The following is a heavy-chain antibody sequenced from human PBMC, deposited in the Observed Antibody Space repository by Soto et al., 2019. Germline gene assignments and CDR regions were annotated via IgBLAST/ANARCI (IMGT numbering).Heavy chain of an antibody. D-gene: IGHD3-3*01. J-gene: IGHJ6*02. V-gene: IGHV1-18*04. CDR3: ARPGTILGRNGMDV. Sequence: QAQLVQSGAEVKKPGASVKVSCKTSGYTFNMYGISWVRQVPGQGPEWMGWISGYNGYTKYAQKFQGRVTMTTDTSTGTAYKEMRSPRSDDPAGYYCARPGTILGRNGMDVWGQGTTVIVSS. CDR1: GYTFNMYG. CDR2: ISGYNGYT.